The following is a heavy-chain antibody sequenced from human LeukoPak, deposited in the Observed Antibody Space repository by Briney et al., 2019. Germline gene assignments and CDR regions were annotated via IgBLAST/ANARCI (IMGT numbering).Heavy chain of an antibody. D-gene: IGHD6-13*01. CDR3: ARDPTIKTKQQLGLRGAFDI. Sequence: PGGSLRLSCAASGFTFSDYYMSWIRQAPGKGLEWVSYISSSGSTIYYADSVKGRFTISRDNAKNSLYLQMNSPRAEDTAVYYCARDPTIKTKQQLGLRGAFDIWGQGTMVTVSS. J-gene: IGHJ3*02. V-gene: IGHV3-11*04. CDR2: ISSSGSTI. CDR1: GFTFSDYY.